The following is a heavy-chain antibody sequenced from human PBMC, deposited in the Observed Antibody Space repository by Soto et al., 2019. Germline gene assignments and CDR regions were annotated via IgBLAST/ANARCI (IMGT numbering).Heavy chain of an antibody. D-gene: IGHD1-26*01. J-gene: IGHJ4*02. Sequence: SETLSLTCTVSGDSITGSYWSWIRQPPGKTLEWIGYIYHSGTTTYNPSLKSRVSISVDTSKNQFSLRLTSVIAADTAVYYCARDMFSAPGSLAGCDFWGQGILVTVSS. CDR1: GDSITGSY. CDR2: IYHSGTT. V-gene: IGHV4-59*01. CDR3: ARDMFSAPGSLAGCDF.